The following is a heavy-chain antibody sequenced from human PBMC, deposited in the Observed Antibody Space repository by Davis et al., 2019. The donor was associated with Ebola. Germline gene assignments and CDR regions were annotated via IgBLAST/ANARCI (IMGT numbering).Heavy chain of an antibody. Sequence: PGGSLRLSCVASGFTFSSYDMNWVRQAPGKGLEWVSWINTGSGNAYYADSVEGRFTISRDNAKKSLYLQMNSLRAEDTAVYYCARDRGFNWFDPWGQGTLVTVSS. CDR2: INTGSGNA. CDR3: ARDRGFNWFDP. V-gene: IGHV3-21*01. CDR1: GFTFSSYD. J-gene: IGHJ5*02.